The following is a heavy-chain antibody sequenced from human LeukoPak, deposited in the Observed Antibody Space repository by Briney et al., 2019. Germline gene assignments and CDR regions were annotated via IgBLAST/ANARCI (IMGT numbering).Heavy chain of an antibody. CDR1: GGSISSSSYY. D-gene: IGHD3-10*01. Sequence: PSETLSLTCTVSGGSISSSSYYWGWIRQPPGKGLEWIGSIYYSGSTYYNPSLKSRVTISVDTSKNQFSLKLSSVTAADTAVYYCARRELGGAFDIWGQGTMVTVSS. J-gene: IGHJ3*02. CDR3: ARRELGGAFDI. CDR2: IYYSGST. V-gene: IGHV4-39*01.